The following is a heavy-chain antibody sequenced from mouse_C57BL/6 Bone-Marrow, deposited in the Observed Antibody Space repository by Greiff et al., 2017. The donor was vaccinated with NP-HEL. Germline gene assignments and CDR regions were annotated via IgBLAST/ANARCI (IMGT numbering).Heavy chain of an antibody. CDR1: GYAFSSSW. CDR3: ARGGLGPFAY. V-gene: IGHV1-82*01. Sequence: LQESGPELVKPGASVKISCKASGYAFSSSWMNWVKQRPGKGLEWIGRIYPGDGDTNYNGKFKGKATLTADKSSSTAYMQLSSLTSEDSAVYFCARGGLGPFAYWGQGTLVTVSA. D-gene: IGHD4-1*01. J-gene: IGHJ3*01. CDR2: IYPGDGDT.